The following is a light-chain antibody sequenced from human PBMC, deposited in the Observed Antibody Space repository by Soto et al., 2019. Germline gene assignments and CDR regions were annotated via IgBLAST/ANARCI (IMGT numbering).Light chain of an antibody. CDR2: GND. CDR1: GSNIGAGYD. CDR3: HSYDSSLNGYV. J-gene: IGLJ1*01. Sequence: QSVLTQPPSVSGAPGQRVTISCTGSGSNIGAGYDVHWYQQLPGTAPKLLIYGNDNRPSGVSDRFSGSKSGTSASLAITGLQAEDEADYYCHSYDSSLNGYVFVTGTKLTVL. V-gene: IGLV1-40*01.